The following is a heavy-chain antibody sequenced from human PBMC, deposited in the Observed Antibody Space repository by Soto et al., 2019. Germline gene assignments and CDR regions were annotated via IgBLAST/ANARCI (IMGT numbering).Heavy chain of an antibody. V-gene: IGHV3-30*18. Sequence: QVQLLESGGSVVQPGTSLRLSCAASGFTFSSYGIHWVRQAPGKGLEWVALISHDGSSTEYAESQKGRFTISRDNSKNTVSLQMNSLRLEDTAVDFCAKDCSRVPIFLRGFDLWGQGTVVTVSS. CDR1: GFTFSSYG. J-gene: IGHJ3*01. D-gene: IGHD3-3*01. CDR2: ISHDGSST. CDR3: AKDCSRVPIFLRGFDL.